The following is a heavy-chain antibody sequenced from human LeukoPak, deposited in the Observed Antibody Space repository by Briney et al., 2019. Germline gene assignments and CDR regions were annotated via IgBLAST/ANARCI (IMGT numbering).Heavy chain of an antibody. J-gene: IGHJ4*02. V-gene: IGHV3-30*18. Sequence: PGGSLRLSCAASGFTFSSYGMHWVRQAPGKGLEWVAVISYDGSNKYYADSVKGRFTISRDNSKNTLYLQMNSLRAEDTAVYYCAKDVTMVRGSTHYFDYWGQGTLVTVSS. D-gene: IGHD3-10*01. CDR2: ISYDGSNK. CDR1: GFTFSSYG. CDR3: AKDVTMVRGSTHYFDY.